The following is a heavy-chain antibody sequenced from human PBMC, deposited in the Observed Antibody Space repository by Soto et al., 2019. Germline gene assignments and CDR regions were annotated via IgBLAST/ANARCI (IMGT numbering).Heavy chain of an antibody. CDR3: TMGLLWFGAY. CDR1: GFTFSSYW. D-gene: IGHD3-10*01. Sequence: GGSLRLSCAASGFTFSSYWMSWVRQAPGKGLEWVGRIRSKANSYATAYAASVKGRFTISRDDSKNTAYLQMNSLKTEDTAVYYCTMGLLWFGAYWGQGTLVTVSS. V-gene: IGHV3-73*01. J-gene: IGHJ4*02. CDR2: IRSKANSYAT.